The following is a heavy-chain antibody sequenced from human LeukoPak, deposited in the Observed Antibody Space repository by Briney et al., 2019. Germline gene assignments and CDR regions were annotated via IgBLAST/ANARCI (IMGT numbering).Heavy chain of an antibody. J-gene: IGHJ4*02. CDR3: AKDLVRGVQYYFDY. CDR2: ISGSGGST. CDR1: GFTFSSYA. D-gene: IGHD3-10*01. V-gene: IGHV3-23*01. Sequence: PGGSLRLSCAASGFTFSSYAMSWVRQAPGKGLEWVSAISGSGGSTYYADSVKGRFTISRDNSKNTLYLQMNSLRAKDTAVYYCAKDLVRGVQYYFDYWGQGTLVTVSS.